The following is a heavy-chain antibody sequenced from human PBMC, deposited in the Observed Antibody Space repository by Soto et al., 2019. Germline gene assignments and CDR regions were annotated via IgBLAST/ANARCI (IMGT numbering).Heavy chain of an antibody. CDR3: ARGMTTVVTNWFDP. CDR1: GGTFSRYA. Sequence: QVQLVQSGAEVKKPGSSVKVSCKASGGTFSRYAISWVRQAPGQGLEWMGGIIPIFGTANYAQKFQGRVTMTADESTSIAYMELSSLRYEDTAVYYCARGMTTVVTNWFDPWGKGTLVTVSS. CDR2: IIPIFGTA. J-gene: IGHJ5*02. V-gene: IGHV1-69*12. D-gene: IGHD4-17*01.